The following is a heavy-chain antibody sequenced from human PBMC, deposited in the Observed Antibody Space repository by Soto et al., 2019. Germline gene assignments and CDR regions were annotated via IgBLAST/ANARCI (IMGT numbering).Heavy chain of an antibody. CDR2: ISGSGGST. CDR3: AKDRRPKGWELVMAEYFQH. V-gene: IGHV3-23*01. D-gene: IGHD1-26*01. Sequence: GGSLRLSCAASGFTFSSYAMSWVRQAPGKGLEWVSAISGSGGSTYYADSVKGRFTISRDNSKNTLYLQMNSLRAEDTAVYYCAKDRRPKGWELVMAEYFQHWGQGTLVTVSS. J-gene: IGHJ1*01. CDR1: GFTFSSYA.